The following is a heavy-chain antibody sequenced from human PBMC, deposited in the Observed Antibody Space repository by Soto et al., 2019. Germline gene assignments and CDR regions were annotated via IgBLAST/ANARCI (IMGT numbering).Heavy chain of an antibody. CDR1: GYSFTRDW. CDR2: IDPSDSYT. D-gene: IGHD6-25*01. J-gene: IGHJ5*02. CDR3: ARQLATATPDWFDP. V-gene: IGHV5-10-1*01. Sequence: EVQLVQSGEEVKKPGESLRISCKGSGYSFTRDWISWVRQMPGKGLEWMGRIDPSDSYTNYSPSFKGHVTISVDKSISTAYLQWSSLKASDTAMYYCARQLATATPDWFDPWGQGTLVTVSS.